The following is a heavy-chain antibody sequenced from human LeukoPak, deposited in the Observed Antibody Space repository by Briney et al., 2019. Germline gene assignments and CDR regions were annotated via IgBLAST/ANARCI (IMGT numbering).Heavy chain of an antibody. Sequence: GGSLRLSCAASGFTFSSYSMNWVRQVPGKGLDRVSSISSGSDSIFYADSVRDRFTISRDNAKNSLYLQMNSLRAEDTAVYYCARDLVGAIADAFDIWGQGTMVTVSS. CDR3: ARDLVGAIADAFDI. D-gene: IGHD1-26*01. J-gene: IGHJ3*02. CDR1: GFTFSSYS. V-gene: IGHV3-21*01. CDR2: ISSGSDSI.